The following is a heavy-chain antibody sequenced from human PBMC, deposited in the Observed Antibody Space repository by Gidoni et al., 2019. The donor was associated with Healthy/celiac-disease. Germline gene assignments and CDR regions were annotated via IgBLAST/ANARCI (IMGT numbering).Heavy chain of an antibody. V-gene: IGHV4-34*01. CDR3: ARGREMYGSGSLKPFDP. J-gene: IGHJ5*02. CDR2: IHHSGST. D-gene: IGHD3-10*01. CDR1: GGSFSGYY. Sequence: QVQLQQWGAGLLKPSETLSLTCAVYGGSFSGYYWSWIRQPPGKGLEWIGEIHHSGSTNYNPSLKSRVTISVDTFKNQFSLKLSSVTAADTAVYYCARGREMYGSGSLKPFDPWGQGTLVTVSS.